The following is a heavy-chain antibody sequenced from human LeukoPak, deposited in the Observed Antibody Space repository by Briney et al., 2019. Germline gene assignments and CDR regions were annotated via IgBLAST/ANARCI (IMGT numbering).Heavy chain of an antibody. J-gene: IGHJ5*02. CDR3: ARLEDSSSWSVWFDP. D-gene: IGHD6-13*01. CDR1: GGSFSGYY. V-gene: IGHV4-34*01. CDR2: INHSGST. Sequence: SETLSLTCAVYGGSFSGYYWSWIRQPPGKGLEWIGEINHSGSTNYNPSLKSRVTISVDTSKNQFSLKLSSVTAADTAVYYCARLEDSSSWSVWFDPWGQGTLVTVSS.